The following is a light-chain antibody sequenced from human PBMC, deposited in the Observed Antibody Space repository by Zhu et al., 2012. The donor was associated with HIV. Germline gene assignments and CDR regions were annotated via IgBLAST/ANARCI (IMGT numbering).Light chain of an antibody. CDR1: QSVNSKY. V-gene: IGKV3-20*01. J-gene: IGKJ1*01. CDR2: ATS. Sequence: EIVLTQSPGTLSLSPGERATLSCRASQSVNSKYLAWYQQKPGQAPRLLIYATSSRATGITDGFSGSGSGTDFTLTIRRLEPEDFAVYYCHQYATTPWTFGQGTKGGNQT. CDR3: HQYATTPWT.